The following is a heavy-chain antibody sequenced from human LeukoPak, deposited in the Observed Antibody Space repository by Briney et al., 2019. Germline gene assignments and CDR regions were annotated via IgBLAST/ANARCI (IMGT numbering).Heavy chain of an antibody. CDR3: ANFPSSGFDY. CDR2: ISDYGGRA. V-gene: IGHV3-23*01. D-gene: IGHD6-25*01. J-gene: IGHJ4*02. CDR1: GFTFRLYT. Sequence: GGSLRLSRAASGFTFRLYTVTWARQTPGKGLEWVSGISDYGGRAYYADAVKGRFIISRDNSKNTLYLQMNSLRVDDTAVYYCANFPSSGFDYWGQGTLVSVSS.